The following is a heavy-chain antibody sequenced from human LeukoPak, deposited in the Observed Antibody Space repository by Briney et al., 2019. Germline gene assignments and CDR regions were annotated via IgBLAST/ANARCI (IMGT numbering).Heavy chain of an antibody. Sequence: GGSLRLSCTVSGFTVSSNSWSWVRQAPGKGLEWVSFIYSGGNTHSSDSVKGRFTISRDNSKNTLYLQMNSLRAEDTAIYYCARRAGEYSHPYDYWGQGTLVTVSS. D-gene: IGHD2-15*01. CDR3: ARRAGEYSHPYDY. CDR2: IYSGGNT. CDR1: GFTVSSNS. V-gene: IGHV3-53*01. J-gene: IGHJ4*02.